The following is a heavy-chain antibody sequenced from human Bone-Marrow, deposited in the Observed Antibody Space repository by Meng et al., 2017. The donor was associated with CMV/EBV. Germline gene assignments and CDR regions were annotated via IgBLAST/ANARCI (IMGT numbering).Heavy chain of an antibody. V-gene: IGHV4-34*01. CDR3: ARGPSRITIFVYYYGMDV. J-gene: IGHJ6*02. Sequence: GSLRLSCAVYGGSFSGYYWSWIRQPPGKGLEWIGEINHSGSTNYNPSLKSRVTISVDTSKNQFSLKLSSVTAADTAVYYCARGPSRITIFVYYYGMDVWGQGTLVTVSS. CDR2: INHSGST. D-gene: IGHD3-3*01. CDR1: GGSFSGYY.